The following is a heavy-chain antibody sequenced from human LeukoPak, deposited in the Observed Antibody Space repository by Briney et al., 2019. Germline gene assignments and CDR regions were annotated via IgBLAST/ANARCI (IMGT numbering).Heavy chain of an antibody. CDR2: ISSFDTI. J-gene: IGHJ4*02. CDR3: AREVRDYYGSGSYYNRIDS. Sequence: GGSLRLSCAASGFTFRNYNMNWVRQAPGKGLECVAYISSFDTIHYADSVKGRFTISRDNAKNSLYLQMNTLRAEDTAVYYCAREVRDYYGSGSYYNRIDSWGQGTLVAGSS. V-gene: IGHV3-48*01. CDR1: GFTFRNYN. D-gene: IGHD3-10*01.